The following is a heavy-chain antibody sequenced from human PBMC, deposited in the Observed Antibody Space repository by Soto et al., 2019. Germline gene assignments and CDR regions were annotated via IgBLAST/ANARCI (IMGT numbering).Heavy chain of an antibody. CDR2: ISAYNGNT. CDR1: GYTFTSYG. V-gene: IGHV1-18*01. Sequence: GASVKVSCKASGYTFTSYGISWVRQAPGQGLEWMGWISAYNGNTNYAQKLQGRVTMTTDTSTSTAYMELRSLRSDDTAVYYCAPAWGSGSYLNWFDPWGQGTLVTVSS. J-gene: IGHJ5*02. CDR3: APAWGSGSYLNWFDP. D-gene: IGHD1-26*01.